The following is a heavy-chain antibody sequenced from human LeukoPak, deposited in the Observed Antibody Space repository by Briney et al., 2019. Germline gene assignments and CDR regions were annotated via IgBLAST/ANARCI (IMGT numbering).Heavy chain of an antibody. CDR1: GGSISSGGYY. Sequence: PSETLSLTCTVSGGSISSGGYYWSWIRQPPGKGLEWIGYIYHSGSTYYNPSLKSRVTISADRSKNQFSLKLSSVTAADTAVYYCARVMIVVVNNWVFDYWGQGTLVTVSS. V-gene: IGHV4-30-2*01. D-gene: IGHD3-22*01. CDR3: ARVMIVVVNNWVFDY. CDR2: IYHSGST. J-gene: IGHJ4*02.